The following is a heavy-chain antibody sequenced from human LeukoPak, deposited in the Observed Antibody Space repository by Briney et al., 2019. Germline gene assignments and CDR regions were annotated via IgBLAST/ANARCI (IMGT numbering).Heavy chain of an antibody. CDR1: GFSFSTYG. Sequence: PGGSLRLSCVASGFSFSTYGISWVRQATGKGMEWGSAIRGAGDITDYADSVKGRFTISRDNSKSMLYLQMSSLRAEDTAIYYCAKAPFGSGSYYVNFWGQGTLVTVSS. CDR2: IRGAGDIT. J-gene: IGHJ4*02. D-gene: IGHD3-10*01. CDR3: AKAPFGSGSYYVNF. V-gene: IGHV3-23*01.